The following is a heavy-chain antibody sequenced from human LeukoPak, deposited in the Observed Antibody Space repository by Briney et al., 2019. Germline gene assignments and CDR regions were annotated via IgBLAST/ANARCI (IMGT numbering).Heavy chain of an antibody. CDR3: ARDGRVGATDV. V-gene: IGHV1-2*02. CDR2: INCNSGDT. J-gene: IGHJ6*02. D-gene: IGHD1-26*01. CDR1: GYIFSGYY. Sequence: GASVKVSCKASGYIFSGYYMHWVRQAPGQGLEWMGWINCNSGDTNYAQKFQGRVTMTKDTSISTAYMELSSLRSDDTAVFFCARDGRVGATDVWGQGTKVTVSS.